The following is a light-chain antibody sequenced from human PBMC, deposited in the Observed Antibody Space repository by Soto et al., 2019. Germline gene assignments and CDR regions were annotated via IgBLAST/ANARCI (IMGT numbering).Light chain of an antibody. J-gene: IGKJ1*01. V-gene: IGKV4-1*01. CDR2: WAS. CDR3: QHYCHPWT. CDR1: QSVLYSSNNKNY. Sequence: DIVMTQSPDSLAVSLGERATINCKSSQSVLYSSNNKNYLAWYQQKPGQPPKLLIYWASTRESGVPDRFSGSWCRTDFTLTISILQAEYVAVYFGQHYCHPWTFGQGAKVEIK.